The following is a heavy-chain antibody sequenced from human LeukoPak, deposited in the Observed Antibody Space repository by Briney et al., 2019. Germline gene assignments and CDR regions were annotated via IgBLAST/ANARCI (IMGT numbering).Heavy chain of an antibody. CDR3: ARQIAMATFDY. D-gene: IGHD5-18*01. J-gene: IGHJ4*02. Sequence: SETLSLTCTVSGVSISSSSYYWGWIRQPPGKGLEWIESIYYSGSTYYNPSLKSRVTISVDTSKNQFSLKLSSVTAADTAVYYCARQIAMATFDYWGQGTLVTVSS. V-gene: IGHV4-39*01. CDR1: GVSISSSSYY. CDR2: IYYSGST.